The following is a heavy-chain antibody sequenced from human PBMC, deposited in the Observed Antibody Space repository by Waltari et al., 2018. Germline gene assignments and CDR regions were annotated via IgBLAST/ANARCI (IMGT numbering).Heavy chain of an antibody. CDR1: GFTFGDYA. Sequence: EVQLVESGGGLVQPGRSLRLSCTASGFTFGDYAMSWVRQAPGKGLEWVGFSRSKTYGGTTEEAASVKGRFTISRDDSKSIAYLQMNSLKTEDTAVYYCTRERSGYYYYYGMDVWGQGTTVTVSS. D-gene: IGHD3-3*01. J-gene: IGHJ6*02. CDR2: SRSKTYGGTT. V-gene: IGHV3-49*04. CDR3: TRERSGYYYYYGMDV.